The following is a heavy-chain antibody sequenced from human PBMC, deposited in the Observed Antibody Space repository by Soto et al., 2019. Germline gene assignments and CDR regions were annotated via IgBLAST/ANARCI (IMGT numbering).Heavy chain of an antibody. V-gene: IGHV3-23*01. D-gene: IGHD4-17*01. CDR1: GFTFSSYA. J-gene: IGHJ4*02. Sequence: PGGSLRLSCAASGFTFSSYAMSWVRHAPGKGLGWVSAISGSGGSTYYADSVQGRFTISRDNSKNTLYLQMNSLRAEDTAVYYCANTFRVTTPPFDYWGQGTLVTVSS. CDR2: ISGSGGST. CDR3: ANTFRVTTPPFDY.